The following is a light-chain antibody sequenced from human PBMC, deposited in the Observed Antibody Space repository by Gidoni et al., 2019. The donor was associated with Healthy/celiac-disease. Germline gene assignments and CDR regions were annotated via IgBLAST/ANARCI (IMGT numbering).Light chain of an antibody. CDR3: QQSYSTPPKLT. CDR2: AAS. V-gene: IGKV1-39*01. J-gene: IGKJ4*01. CDR1: QSISSY. Sequence: DIQMTQSPSSLSASVGDRVTITCRASQSISSYLNWYQQKPWKAPKLLIYAASSLQSGVPSRFSGSGSGTDFTLTISSLQPEDFATYYCQQSYSTPPKLTFXGXTKVXIK.